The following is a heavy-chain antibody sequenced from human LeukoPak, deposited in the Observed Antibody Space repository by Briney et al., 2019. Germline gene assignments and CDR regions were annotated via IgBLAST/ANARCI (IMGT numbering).Heavy chain of an antibody. CDR2: ISGGSGNT. CDR3: AKFYDILTGYFDY. J-gene: IGHJ4*02. Sequence: GGSLRLSCVASGFTFSSYAMSWVRQSPGKGLEWVSGISGGSGNTEYTDSVKGRFTISRDNSKSTLYLQMNSLRAEDTAVYYCAKFYDILTGYFDYWGQGTLVTVSS. CDR1: GFTFSSYA. V-gene: IGHV3-23*01. D-gene: IGHD3-9*01.